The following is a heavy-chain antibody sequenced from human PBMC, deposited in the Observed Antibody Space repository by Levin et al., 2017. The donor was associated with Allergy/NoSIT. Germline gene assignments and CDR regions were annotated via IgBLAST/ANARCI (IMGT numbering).Heavy chain of an antibody. J-gene: IGHJ4*02. Sequence: GSLRLSCAVYGGSFSGYYWSWIRQPPGKGLEWIGEINHSGSTNYNPSLKSRVTISVDTSKNQFSLKLSSVTAADTAVYYCAREGWWYSYWGQGTLVTVSS. CDR2: INHSGST. CDR3: AREGWWYSY. CDR1: GGSFSGYY. V-gene: IGHV4-34*01. D-gene: IGHD2-15*01.